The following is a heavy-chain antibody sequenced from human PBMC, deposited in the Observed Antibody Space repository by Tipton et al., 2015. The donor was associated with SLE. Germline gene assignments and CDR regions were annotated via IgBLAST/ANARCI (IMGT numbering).Heavy chain of an antibody. J-gene: IGHJ4*02. V-gene: IGHV4-4*07. CDR2: ISTSGTT. Sequence: TLSLTCTVSGGSISSHYWSWIRQPAGKGLEWIGRISTSGTTNYNPSLKSRVTMSVDTSKKQFSLKVTSLTAADTAVYYCARIRPGRGDPFDFWGQGTLVTVSS. CDR1: GGSISSHY. CDR3: ARIRPGRGDPFDF. D-gene: IGHD4-17*01.